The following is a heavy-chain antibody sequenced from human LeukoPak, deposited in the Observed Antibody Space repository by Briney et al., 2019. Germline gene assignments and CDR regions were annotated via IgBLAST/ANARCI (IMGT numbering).Heavy chain of an antibody. Sequence: GGSLRLSCAASGFTFSNFVMHWVRQTPGKGLEWVAVISYDGSNIYYRDSVKGRFTISRDNSKNTLYLQMNSLRAEDTAVYYCARDPSSWYYYYMDVWGKGTTVTVSS. CDR2: ISYDGSNI. J-gene: IGHJ6*03. V-gene: IGHV3-30*04. CDR1: GFTFSNFV. D-gene: IGHD6-13*01. CDR3: ARDPSSWYYYYMDV.